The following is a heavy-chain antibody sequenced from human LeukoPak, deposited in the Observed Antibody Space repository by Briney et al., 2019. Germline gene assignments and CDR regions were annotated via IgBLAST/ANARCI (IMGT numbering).Heavy chain of an antibody. Sequence: ASVKVSCKASGYAFTNYGIAWVRQAPGQGLEWMGRINPNSGGTNYAQKFQGRVTMTRDTSISTAYMELTSLRSDDTAVYYCATNYYDISGYYYFESDLEHWGQGTLVTVSS. J-gene: IGHJ1*01. CDR2: INPNSGGT. CDR1: GYAFTNYG. D-gene: IGHD3-22*01. V-gene: IGHV1-2*06. CDR3: ATNYYDISGYYYFESDLEH.